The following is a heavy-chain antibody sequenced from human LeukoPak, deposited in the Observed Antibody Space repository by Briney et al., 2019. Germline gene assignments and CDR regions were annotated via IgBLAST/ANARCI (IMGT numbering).Heavy chain of an antibody. Sequence: GGSLRLSCAASGFTFSSYGMSWVRQAPGKGLEWVSAISGSGGTIYYADSVKGRFTISRDNAKNSLYLQMNSLRAGDTAVYYCARTIEVATISYFDYWGQGTLVTVSS. CDR3: ARTIEVATISYFDY. CDR2: ISGSGGTI. V-gene: IGHV3-23*01. J-gene: IGHJ4*02. CDR1: GFTFSSYG. D-gene: IGHD5-24*01.